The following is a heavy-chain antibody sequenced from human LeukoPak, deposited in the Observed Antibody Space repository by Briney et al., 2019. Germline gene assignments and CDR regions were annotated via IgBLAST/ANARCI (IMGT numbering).Heavy chain of an antibody. CDR1: GGSFSGYY. D-gene: IGHD3-22*01. CDR2: IYTSGST. CDR3: ARVPDYYDSSGRHGAFDI. V-gene: IGHV4-59*10. Sequence: SETLSLTCAVYGGSFSGYYWSWIRQPAGKGLEWIGRIYTSGSTNYNPSLKSRVTMSVDTSKNQFSLKLSSVTAADTAVYYCARVPDYYDSSGRHGAFDIWGQGTMVTVSS. J-gene: IGHJ3*02.